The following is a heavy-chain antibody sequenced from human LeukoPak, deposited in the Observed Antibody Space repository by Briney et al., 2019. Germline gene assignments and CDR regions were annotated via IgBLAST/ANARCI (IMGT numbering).Heavy chain of an antibody. CDR3: ARGAGYYDSSGYCLDY. Sequence: SETLSLTCAVYGGSFSGYYWSWIRQPPRKGLEWIGEINHSGSTNYNPSLKSRVTISVDTSKNQFSLKLSSVTAADTAVYYCARGAGYYDSSGYCLDYWGQGTLVTVSS. J-gene: IGHJ4*02. D-gene: IGHD3-22*01. CDR2: INHSGST. CDR1: GGSFSGYY. V-gene: IGHV4-34*01.